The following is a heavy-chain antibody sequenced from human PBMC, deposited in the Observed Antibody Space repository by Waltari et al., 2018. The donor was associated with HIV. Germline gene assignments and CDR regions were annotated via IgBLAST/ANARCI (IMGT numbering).Heavy chain of an antibody. D-gene: IGHD6-6*01. J-gene: IGHJ4*02. CDR1: GFTFRRSG. CDR2: IWNDETNK. V-gene: IGHV3-30*18. CDR3: AKEDSSSSDPHYFDY. Sequence: QVQLVDSGGRVVQPGRSLSLSCSASGFTFRRSGVHWARQAPGKGLEWVAVIWNDETNKYYADTVTGRFTISRDNSMNTLYLQMNSLRAEDTAMYYCAKEDSSSSDPHYFDYWGQGTLVTVSS.